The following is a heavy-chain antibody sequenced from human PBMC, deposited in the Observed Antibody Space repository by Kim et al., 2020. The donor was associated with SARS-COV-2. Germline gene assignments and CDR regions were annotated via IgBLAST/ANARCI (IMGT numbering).Heavy chain of an antibody. J-gene: IGHJ3*02. Sequence: SETLSLTCTVSGGSISSSNYYWGWIRQPPGKGLEWIGSIYYSGSTYYNPSLKSRVTISVDTSKNQISLKLSSVTAADTAVYYCADRPKTSDAFDIWGQGTMVTVSS. CDR1: GGSISSSNYY. CDR2: IYYSGST. V-gene: IGHV4-39*01. CDR3: ADRPKTSDAFDI.